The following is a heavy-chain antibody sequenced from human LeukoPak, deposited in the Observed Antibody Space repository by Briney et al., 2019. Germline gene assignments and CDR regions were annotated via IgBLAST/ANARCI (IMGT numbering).Heavy chain of an antibody. V-gene: IGHV1-2*02. CDR1: GYTFTGYY. CDR2: INPNSGGT. D-gene: IGHD3-10*01. CDR3: ARGKNLLELLPRIDY. Sequence: GASVKVSCKASGYTFTGYYMHWVRQAPGQGLEWMGWINPNSGGTNYAQKFQGRVTMTRNTSMSTAYMELSSLRSEDTAVYYCARGKNLLELLPRIDYWGQGTLVTVSS. J-gene: IGHJ4*02.